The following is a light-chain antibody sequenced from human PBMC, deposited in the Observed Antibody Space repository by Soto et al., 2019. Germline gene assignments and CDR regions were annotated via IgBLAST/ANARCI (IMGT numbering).Light chain of an antibody. CDR2: DAS. CDR3: QQRSVWPT. CDR1: QSVSSY. Sequence: IVLTQSPATLSLSPGERATLSCRASQSVSSYLAWYQQKGGQAPRLLIYDASSRTPVIPARFSGSGSGTDFTLTISSLEPEDFAVYYCQQRSVWPTFGGGTKVEIK. J-gene: IGKJ4*01. V-gene: IGKV3-11*01.